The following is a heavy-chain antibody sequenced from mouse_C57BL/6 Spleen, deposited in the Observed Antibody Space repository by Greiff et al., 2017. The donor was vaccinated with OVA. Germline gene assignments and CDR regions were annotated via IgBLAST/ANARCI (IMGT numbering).Heavy chain of an antibody. CDR2: IDPEDGET. D-gene: IGHD3-1*01. CDR1: GFNIKDYY. CDR3: AGGHPFGCFDY. J-gene: IGHJ2*01. Sequence: EVQLQQSGAELVKPGASVKLSCTASGFNIKDYYMHWVKQRPEQGLEWIGRIDPEDGETKYAPKFQGKATIPADTSSNTAYLQLSSLTSEDTAFYYCAGGHPFGCFDYWGQGTTLTVSS. V-gene: IGHV14-2*01.